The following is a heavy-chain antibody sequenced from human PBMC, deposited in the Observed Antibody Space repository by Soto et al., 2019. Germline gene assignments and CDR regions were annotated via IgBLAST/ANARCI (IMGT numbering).Heavy chain of an antibody. Sequence: QVQLQESGPGLVKPSQTLSLTCTGSGGSISSGDYYWSWIRQPPGKRLEWIGYIYSSGSTYYNPSLKSRVTISGDTSKNQFSLKLSSVTAADTAVYYCASHDYAHYGIDVWGQGTTVTVSS. J-gene: IGHJ6*02. CDR2: IYSSGST. D-gene: IGHD4-17*01. CDR3: ASHDYAHYGIDV. CDR1: GGSISSGDYY. V-gene: IGHV4-30-4*01.